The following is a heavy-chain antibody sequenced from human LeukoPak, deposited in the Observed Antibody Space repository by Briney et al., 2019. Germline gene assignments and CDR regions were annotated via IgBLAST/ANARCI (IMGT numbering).Heavy chain of an antibody. Sequence: SETLSLTCTVSGYSISSSYYWSWIRQPPGKGLEWIGYIYYSGSTNYNPSLKSRVTISVDTSKNQFSLKLSSVTAADTAVYYCARGIAAAGTGVFDYWGQGTLVTVSS. CDR2: IYYSGST. CDR1: GYSISSSYY. D-gene: IGHD6-13*01. CDR3: ARGIAAAGTGVFDY. V-gene: IGHV4-61*01. J-gene: IGHJ4*02.